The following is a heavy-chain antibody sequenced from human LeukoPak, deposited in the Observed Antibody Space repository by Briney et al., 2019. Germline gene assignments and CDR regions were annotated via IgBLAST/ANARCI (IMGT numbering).Heavy chain of an antibody. CDR1: GFTVSSNY. V-gene: IGHV3-66*01. Sequence: TGGSLRLSCAASGFTVSSNYMSWVRQAPGMGLEWVSVIYSGGTTYYADSVKGRFTISRDNSKNTLYLQMNSLRAEDTAVYYCAKDYYYGSGSYQADYWGQGTLVTVSS. J-gene: IGHJ4*02. D-gene: IGHD3-10*01. CDR2: IYSGGTT. CDR3: AKDYYYGSGSYQADY.